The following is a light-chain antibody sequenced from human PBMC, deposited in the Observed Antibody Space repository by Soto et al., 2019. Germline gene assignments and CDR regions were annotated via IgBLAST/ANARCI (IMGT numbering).Light chain of an antibody. CDR3: FSYAGPTSV. V-gene: IGLV2-23*02. CDR1: SSDIGTYNL. Sequence: QSVLTQPASASGSPGQSITISCTGTSSDIGTYNLVSWYQQHPGNVPKLIIFDVTKRPTGVSNRFSGSKSGNTASLTISGLPAEDEATFFCFSYAGPTSVFG. CDR2: DVT. J-gene: IGLJ1*01.